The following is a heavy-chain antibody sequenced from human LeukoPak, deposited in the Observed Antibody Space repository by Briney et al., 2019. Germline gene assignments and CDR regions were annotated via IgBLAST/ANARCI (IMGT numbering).Heavy chain of an antibody. J-gene: IGHJ5*02. CDR2: IYYSGST. D-gene: IGHD2-15*01. V-gene: IGHV4-59*06. Sequence: SETLSLTCTVSGGSISSYYWNWIRQHPGKGLEWIGYIYYSGSTYYNPSLKSRVTISVDTSKNQFSLKLSSVTAADTAVYYCARDRLVAATRKNTGYNWFDPWGQGTLVTVSS. CDR3: ARDRLVAATRKNTGYNWFDP. CDR1: GGSISSYY.